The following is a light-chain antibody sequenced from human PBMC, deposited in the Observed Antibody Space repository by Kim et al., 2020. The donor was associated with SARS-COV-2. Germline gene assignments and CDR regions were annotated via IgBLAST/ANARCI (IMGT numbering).Light chain of an antibody. J-gene: IGLJ3*02. CDR1: NSDIGGYKY. Sequence: AVTITCTGTNSDIGGYKYVSWYQQHPGKAPRLMIFEVNKRPSGVPDRFSGSKSGNTASLTVSGLQAEDEADYYCSSFAGRNNFGVFGGGTQLTVL. CDR2: EVN. CDR3: SSFAGRNNFGV. V-gene: IGLV2-8*01.